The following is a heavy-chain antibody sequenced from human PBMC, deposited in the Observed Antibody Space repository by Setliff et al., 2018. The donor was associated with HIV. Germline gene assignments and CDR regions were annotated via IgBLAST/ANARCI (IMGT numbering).Heavy chain of an antibody. J-gene: IGHJ5*02. Sequence: PGGSLRLSCAASGFTFSNWNMNWVRQAPGKGLEWVSSISGGSGYIYYADSVKGRFTISTDDAKNQFSLRLTSVTAADTAMYYCARHDFWSGYHNWFDPWGQGTLVTVSS. CDR3: ARHDFWSGYHNWFDP. CDR2: ISGGSGYI. D-gene: IGHD3-3*01. CDR1: GFTFSNWN. V-gene: IGHV3-21*01.